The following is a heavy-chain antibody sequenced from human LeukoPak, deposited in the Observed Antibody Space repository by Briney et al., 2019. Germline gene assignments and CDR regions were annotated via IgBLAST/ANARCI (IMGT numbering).Heavy chain of an antibody. CDR1: GFTFSSYS. Sequence: GGSLRLSCAASGFTFSSYSMNWVRQAPGKGLEWVSSISSSSSYIYYADSVKGRFTISRDSAKNSLYLQMNSLRAEDTAVYYCARYGISMTTVTGLDYWGQGTLVTVSS. CDR3: ARYGISMTTVTGLDY. CDR2: ISSSSSYI. J-gene: IGHJ4*02. D-gene: IGHD4-11*01. V-gene: IGHV3-21*01.